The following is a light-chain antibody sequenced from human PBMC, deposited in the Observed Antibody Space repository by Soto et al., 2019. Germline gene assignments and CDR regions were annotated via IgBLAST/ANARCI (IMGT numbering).Light chain of an antibody. J-gene: IGKJ1*01. CDR1: ESVTNY. V-gene: IGKV3D-15*01. CDR3: HQYDSWPQT. Sequence: EIVLPQSPGTLSLSPGERGTLSCRASESVTNYLAWYQQKPGQAPRLLVYDVSNRATGIPARFSGSGSGTEFTLTISSLQSEDFAVYYCHQYDSWPQTFGQGTKVDI. CDR2: DVS.